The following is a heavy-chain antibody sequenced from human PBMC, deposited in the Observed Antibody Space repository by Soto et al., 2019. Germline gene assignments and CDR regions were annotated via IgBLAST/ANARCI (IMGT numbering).Heavy chain of an antibody. CDR1: GDSVSSNSAA. D-gene: IGHD3-3*01. CDR3: ARAIFGVVIPSSTEYYYYYYMDV. Sequence: SQTLSLTCAISGDSVSSNSAAWNWIRQSPSRGLEWLGRTYYRSKWYNDYAVSVKSRITINPDTSKNQFSLQLNSVTPEDTAVYYCARAIFGVVIPSSTEYYYYYYMDVWGKGTTVTVSS. V-gene: IGHV6-1*01. J-gene: IGHJ6*03. CDR2: TYYRSKWYN.